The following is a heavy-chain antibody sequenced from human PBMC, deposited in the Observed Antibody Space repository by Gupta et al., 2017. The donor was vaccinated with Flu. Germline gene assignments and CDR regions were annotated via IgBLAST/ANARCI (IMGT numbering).Heavy chain of an antibody. Sequence: QVTLKHSGPVLVKPAETLTLTCTVSGFSLSNAGMVVSWIRQPPGKALEWLAHIFSNDEKSYSTSLKSRLTISKDTSKSQVVLTMTNMDPVDTATYYCASSSGYWNFDLWGRGTLVTVSS. CDR3: ASSSGYWNFDL. CDR2: IFSNDEK. CDR1: GFSLSNAGMV. J-gene: IGHJ2*01. D-gene: IGHD3-22*01. V-gene: IGHV2-26*01.